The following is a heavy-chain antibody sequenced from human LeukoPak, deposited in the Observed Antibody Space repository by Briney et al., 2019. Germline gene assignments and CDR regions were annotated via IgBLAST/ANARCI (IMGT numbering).Heavy chain of an antibody. CDR2: IRTTAEGAKYA. CDR3: ATDQRYAFDY. J-gene: IGHJ4*02. Sequence: GGSLRLSCATSGFSITDYAMNWVRQAPGKGLDGISNIRTTAEGAKYAYYADSVKGRVTISRDDGKNTLYLHMNRLRDDETAVYYCATDQRYAFDYWGQGILVTVSS. D-gene: IGHD3-9*01. V-gene: IGHV3-48*02. CDR1: GFSITDYA.